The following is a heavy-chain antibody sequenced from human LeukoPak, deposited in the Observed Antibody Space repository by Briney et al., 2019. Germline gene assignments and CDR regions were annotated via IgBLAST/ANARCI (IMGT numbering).Heavy chain of an antibody. D-gene: IGHD5-12*01. Sequence: ASVKVSRKASGGTFRSYAISWVRQAPGQGLEWMGGIIPMFDITNYEQKFQGRVTIIADKSTSTAYMELSSLRSEDTAVYYCARDGRGYSDYDFRYFDYWGQGTLVTVSS. CDR1: GGTFRSYA. V-gene: IGHV1-69*10. J-gene: IGHJ4*02. CDR3: ARDGRGYSDYDFRYFDY. CDR2: IIPMFDIT.